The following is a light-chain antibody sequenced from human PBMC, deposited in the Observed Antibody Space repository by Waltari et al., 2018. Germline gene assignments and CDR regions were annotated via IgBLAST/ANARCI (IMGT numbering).Light chain of an antibody. J-gene: IGKJ3*01. CDR2: AAS. Sequence: DIQMTQSPSSLSASLGDRVTITCRASQTIGTYLHWYQQQPRKAPKLLIYAASSLQTGVPSRFSGSGSGTDFTLTSSGLQPEDFATYCCQQSYTDIFTFGPGTKVDI. CDR1: QTIGTY. CDR3: QQSYTDIFT. V-gene: IGKV1-39*01.